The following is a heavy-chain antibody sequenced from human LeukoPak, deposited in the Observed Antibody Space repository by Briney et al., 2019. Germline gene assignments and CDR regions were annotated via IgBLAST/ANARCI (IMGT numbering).Heavy chain of an antibody. V-gene: IGHV3-30*02. CDR1: GFTFSGYG. J-gene: IGHJ4*02. D-gene: IGHD6-19*01. CDR3: AKDSSSGSYGGYFFDY. CDR2: IRYDGGNK. Sequence: PGGSLRLSCEASGFTFSGYGMHWVRQAPGKGLEWVAFIRYDGGNKYYADSVKGRFTISRDNSKTTLYLQMNSLRAEDTALYYCAKDSSSGSYGGYFFDYWGQGTLVTVSS.